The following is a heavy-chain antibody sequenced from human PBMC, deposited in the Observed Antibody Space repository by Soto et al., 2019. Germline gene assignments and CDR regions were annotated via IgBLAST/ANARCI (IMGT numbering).Heavy chain of an antibody. V-gene: IGHV4-59*01. CDR1: GGSISSYY. J-gene: IGHJ6*02. D-gene: IGHD2-15*01. CDR2: IYYSGST. CDR3: ARNLKGYYYYGMDV. Sequence: PSETLSLTCSVSGGSISSYYWSWIRQPPGEGLEWIGYIYYSGSTNYNPSLKSRVTISVDTSKNQFSLKLNSVTAADTAVYYCARNLKGYYYYGMDVWGQGSTVTVSS.